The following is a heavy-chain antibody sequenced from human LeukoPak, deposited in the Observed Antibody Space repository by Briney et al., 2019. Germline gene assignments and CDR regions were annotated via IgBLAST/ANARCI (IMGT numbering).Heavy chain of an antibody. D-gene: IGHD3/OR15-3a*01. CDR3: ARRGYEFSDLDN. CDR1: GYTFSIYG. V-gene: IGHV1-18*01. CDR2: IGPWNGNT. Sequence: GASVKVSCKASGYTFSIYGISWLRQAPGQGLEWLGWIGPWNGNTNYAQKFQGRVTMTADTSTSTLYMELSSLRSDDTAVYYCARRGYEFSDLDNWGQGTLVTVSS. J-gene: IGHJ4*02.